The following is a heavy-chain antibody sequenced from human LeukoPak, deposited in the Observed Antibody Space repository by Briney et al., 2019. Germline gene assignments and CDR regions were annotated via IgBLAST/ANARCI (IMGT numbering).Heavy chain of an antibody. J-gene: IGHJ4*02. CDR1: GGSISSGGYY. Sequence: PSETLSLTCTVSGGSISSGGYYWSWIRQHPGKGLEWIGYIYYSGSTYYNPSLKSRVTISVDTSKNQFSLKLSSVTAADTAVYYCARVLSSSPKAGDYWGQGTLVTVSS. D-gene: IGHD6-13*01. CDR3: ARVLSSSPKAGDY. CDR2: IYYSGST. V-gene: IGHV4-31*03.